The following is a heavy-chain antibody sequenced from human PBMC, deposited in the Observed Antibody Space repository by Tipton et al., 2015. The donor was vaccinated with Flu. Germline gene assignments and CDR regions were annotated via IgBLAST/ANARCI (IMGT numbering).Heavy chain of an antibody. Sequence: QLVQSGPEVKKPGESLKISCKGSGYSFTSYWIGWVRQMPGKGLEWMGVIYPDDSDTVYRPSFQGQVTISADKSISTAYLQWSSLKASDTALYYCARLGTGGDRKADYWGQGTLVTVSS. D-gene: IGHD2-21*02. V-gene: IGHV5-51*03. CDR1: GYSFTSYW. J-gene: IGHJ4*02. CDR2: IYPDDSDT. CDR3: ARLGTGGDRKADY.